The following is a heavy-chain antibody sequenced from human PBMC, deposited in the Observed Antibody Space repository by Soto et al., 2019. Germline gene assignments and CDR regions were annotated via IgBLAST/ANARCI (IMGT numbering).Heavy chain of an antibody. J-gene: IGHJ5*02. CDR1: GGSISSYY. Sequence: SETLSLTCTVSGGSISSYYWSWIRQPPGKGLEWIGYIYYSGSTNYNPSLKSRVTISVDTSKNQFSLKLSSVTAADTAVYYCARLGYCSSTSCYATNWFDPWGQGTLVTVSS. CDR3: ARLGYCSSTSCYATNWFDP. D-gene: IGHD2-2*01. CDR2: IYYSGST. V-gene: IGHV4-59*08.